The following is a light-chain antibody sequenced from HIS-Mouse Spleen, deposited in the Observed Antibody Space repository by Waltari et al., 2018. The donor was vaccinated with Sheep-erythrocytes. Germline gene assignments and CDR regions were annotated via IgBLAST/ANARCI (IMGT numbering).Light chain of an antibody. Sequence: QSALTQPASVSGSPGQSITISCTGTSSAVGSYNVVSWYQQHPGKAPKLMIYEGSKRPSGVSNRFSGSKSGNTASLTISGLQAEDEADYYCCSYAGSSTPWVFGGGTKLTVL. V-gene: IGLV2-23*01. CDR3: CSYAGSSTPWV. CDR2: EGS. CDR1: SSAVGSYNV. J-gene: IGLJ3*02.